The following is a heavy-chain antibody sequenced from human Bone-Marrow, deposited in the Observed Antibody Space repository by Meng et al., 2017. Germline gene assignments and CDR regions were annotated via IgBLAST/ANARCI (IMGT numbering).Heavy chain of an antibody. V-gene: IGHV1-69*05. Sequence: SVKVSCKASGGTFSSYAISWVRQAPGQGLEWMGGIIPIFGAANYAQKFQGRVTITTDESTSTAYMELSSLRSEDTAVYYCASLDDYGDSNFDYWGQGTLVTVSS. D-gene: IGHD4-17*01. J-gene: IGHJ4*02. CDR3: ASLDDYGDSNFDY. CDR1: GGTFSSYA. CDR2: IIPIFGAA.